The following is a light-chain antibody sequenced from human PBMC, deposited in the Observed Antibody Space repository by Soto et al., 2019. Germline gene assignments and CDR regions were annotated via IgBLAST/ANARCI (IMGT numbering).Light chain of an antibody. CDR2: GAS. J-gene: IGKJ1*01. CDR3: QQYGSSGT. CDR1: QSVSSSY. V-gene: IGKV3-20*01. Sequence: EIVLTQSPGTLSLSPGERATLSCRASQSVSSSYLAWYQQKPGQPPRLLIYGASSRATGIPARFTGSGSGTDFTLTISRLEPEDFAVYYCQQYGSSGTFGQGTKVDNK.